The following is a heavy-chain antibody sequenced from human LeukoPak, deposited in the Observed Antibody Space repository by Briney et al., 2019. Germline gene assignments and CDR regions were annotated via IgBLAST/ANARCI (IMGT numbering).Heavy chain of an antibody. CDR1: GASITGFF. D-gene: IGHD3-10*01. CDR2: MHYSGGV. V-gene: IGHV4-59*01. CDR3: ARASTYGLASSFYAGFDY. Sequence: PSETLSLTCTVSGASITGFFWDWIRQPPGKGLEWIGYMHYSGGVRYNPSFESRVTMSIDTSKNQFSLIMTSVTAADTAVYYCARASTYGLASSFYAGFDYWGQGALVSVST. J-gene: IGHJ4*02.